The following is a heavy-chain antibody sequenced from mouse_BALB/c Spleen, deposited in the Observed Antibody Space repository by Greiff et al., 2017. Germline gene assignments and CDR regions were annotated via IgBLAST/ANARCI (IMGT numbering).Heavy chain of an antibody. Sequence: EANLVESGGDLVKPGGSLKLSCAASGFTFSSYGMSWVRQTPDKRLEWVATISSGGSYTYYPDSVKGRFTISRDNAKNTLYLQMSSLKSEDTAMYYCARHGYDDFDYWGQGTTLTVSS. CDR1: GFTFSSYG. V-gene: IGHV5-6*01. CDR3: ARHGYDDFDY. J-gene: IGHJ2*01. D-gene: IGHD2-2*01. CDR2: ISSGGSYT.